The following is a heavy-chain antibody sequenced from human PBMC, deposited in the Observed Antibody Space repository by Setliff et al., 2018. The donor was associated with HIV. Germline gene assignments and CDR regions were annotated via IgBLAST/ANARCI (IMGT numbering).Heavy chain of an antibody. Sequence: PGESLKISCKASGYNFTSFYIGWVRQMPGKGLEWMGIIYPGDSDTRCGPSFDGQVTISADWSITTAFLQWNSLKASDTAMYYCARRPVSDTFDVWGQGTMVTVSS. CDR2: IYPGDSDT. J-gene: IGHJ3*01. V-gene: IGHV5-51*01. CDR1: GYNFTSFY. CDR3: ARRPVSDTFDV.